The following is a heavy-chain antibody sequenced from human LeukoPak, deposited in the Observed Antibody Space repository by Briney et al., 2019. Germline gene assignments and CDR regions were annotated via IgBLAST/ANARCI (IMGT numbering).Heavy chain of an antibody. CDR3: ARDWVYKIDY. CDR2: ISHDGII. V-gene: IGHV3-74*01. D-gene: IGHD5-24*01. Sequence: GGSLRLSCETAGFTFSSYVMEWVRRTPGKGLVWVSRISHDGIISYADSVKGRFTISRDNAKNTLILQMNSLRVADTAVYYCARDWVYKIDYWGRGTLVTVSS. CDR1: GFTFSSYV. J-gene: IGHJ4*02.